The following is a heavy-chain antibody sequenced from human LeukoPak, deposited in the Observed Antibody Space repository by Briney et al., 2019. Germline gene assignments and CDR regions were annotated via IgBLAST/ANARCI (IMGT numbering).Heavy chain of an antibody. V-gene: IGHV3-72*01. J-gene: IGHJ3*02. CDR1: GLTFSDHY. D-gene: IGHD3-22*01. CDR3: TRVNYFDSSGYSLDAFDI. CDR2: IRNKANSYST. Sequence: PGGSLRLSCAASGLTFSDHYMDWVRQAPGKGLEWAGRIRNKANSYSTEYAASVKGRFTIPRDDSENSVYLQMNSLKTEDTAVYSCTRVNYFDSSGYSLDAFDIWGQGTMATVSS.